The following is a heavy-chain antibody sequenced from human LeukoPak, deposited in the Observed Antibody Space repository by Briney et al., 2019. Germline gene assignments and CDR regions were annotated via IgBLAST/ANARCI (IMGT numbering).Heavy chain of an antibody. CDR2: INPSGGSS. V-gene: IGHV1-46*01. CDR3: ARSMTYYYDSSGYLTPIDDY. Sequence: ASVKVSCKASGYTFTSYYMHWVRQAPGQGLEWMGIINPSGGSSSYAQKFQGRVTMTRDMSTSTVYMELSNLRSEDTAVYYCARSMTYYYDSSGYLTPIDDYWGQGTLVTASS. CDR1: GYTFTSYY. D-gene: IGHD3-22*01. J-gene: IGHJ4*02.